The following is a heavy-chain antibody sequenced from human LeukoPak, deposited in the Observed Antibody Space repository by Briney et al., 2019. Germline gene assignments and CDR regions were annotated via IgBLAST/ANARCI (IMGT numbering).Heavy chain of an antibody. D-gene: IGHD2-21*02. V-gene: IGHV3-7*03. Sequence: GGSLRLSCAASGFTFTTYWMSWVRQAPGKGLEWVANIKQYGSEKHYVDSVKGRFTISRDNAKNSLYLQMNSLRAEDTAVYYCVRGRPAYCGGDCYSLGLDYWGQGTLVTVSS. CDR2: IKQYGSEK. CDR1: GFTFTTYW. CDR3: VRGRPAYCGGDCYSLGLDY. J-gene: IGHJ4*02.